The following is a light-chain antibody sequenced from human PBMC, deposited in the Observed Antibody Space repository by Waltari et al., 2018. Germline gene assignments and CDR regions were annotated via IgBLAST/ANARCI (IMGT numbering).Light chain of an antibody. CDR1: SSNIGNNA. Sequence: QSVLTQPPSVSEAPRQRVTISCSGSSSNIGNNAVNWYQQLPGKAPKLLIYSDDLLPSGVSDRFSGSKSGTSASLAISVLQSEDEADYYCAAWDDSLSAWVFGGGTKLTVL. V-gene: IGLV1-36*01. J-gene: IGLJ3*02. CDR3: AAWDDSLSAWV. CDR2: SDD.